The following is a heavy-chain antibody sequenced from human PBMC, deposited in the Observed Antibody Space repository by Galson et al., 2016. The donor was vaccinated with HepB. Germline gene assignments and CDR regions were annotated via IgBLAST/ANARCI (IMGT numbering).Heavy chain of an antibody. Sequence: SLRLSCAASGFTFTSHWMHWVRQAPGKGLELVSYISSRSGTMYYADSVKGRFTISRDIAKNSLYLQMNSLRAEDTAVYYCARDLPSSVWPYYFDNWGQGTLVTVSS. CDR3: ARDLPSSVWPYYFDN. V-gene: IGHV3-48*01. CDR1: GFTFTSHW. CDR2: ISSRSGTM. D-gene: IGHD6-19*01. J-gene: IGHJ4*02.